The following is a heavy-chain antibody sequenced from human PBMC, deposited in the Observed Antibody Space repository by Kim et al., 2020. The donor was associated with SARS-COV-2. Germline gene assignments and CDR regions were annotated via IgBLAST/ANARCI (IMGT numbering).Heavy chain of an antibody. J-gene: IGHJ4*02. V-gene: IGHV3-64D*06. D-gene: IGHD3-16*01. Sequence: GGSLRLSCSASGFTFSDYAIHWVRRTPGMGLQYVSATTRDGDGSFYADSVKDRFTIFRDNSKNTLFLQMSGLRIEDTAIYYCVRYVRSYGAVHWGLGTLVSVS. CDR1: GFTFSDYA. CDR3: VRYVRSYGAVH. CDR2: TTRDGDGS.